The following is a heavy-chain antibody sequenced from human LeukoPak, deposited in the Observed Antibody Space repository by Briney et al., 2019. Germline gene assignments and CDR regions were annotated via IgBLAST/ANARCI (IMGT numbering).Heavy chain of an antibody. D-gene: IGHD1-20*01. Sequence: PGGSLRLSCAASGFTFGSYSMNWVRQAPGKGLEWISYISSGSRTIYYADSVEGRFTVSRDNAKNSLYLQMRSLRAEDTAVYYCARESITGHRDFDHWGQGTLVTVSS. CDR3: ARESITGHRDFDH. CDR2: ISSGSRTI. CDR1: GFTFGSYS. V-gene: IGHV3-48*01. J-gene: IGHJ4*02.